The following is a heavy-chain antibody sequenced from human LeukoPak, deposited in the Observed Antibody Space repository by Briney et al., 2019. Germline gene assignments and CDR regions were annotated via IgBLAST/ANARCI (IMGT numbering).Heavy chain of an antibody. CDR2: ISAYNGNT. D-gene: IGHD6-13*01. J-gene: IGHJ5*02. CDR1: GYTFTGNF. Sequence: ASVKVSCKASGYTFTGNFIHWVRQAPGQGLEWMGWISAYNGNTNYAQKLQGRVTMTTDTSTSTAYMELRSLRSDDTAVYYCAREVRAYSSSWYAWFDPWGQGTLVTVS. V-gene: IGHV1-18*01. CDR3: AREVRAYSSSWYAWFDP.